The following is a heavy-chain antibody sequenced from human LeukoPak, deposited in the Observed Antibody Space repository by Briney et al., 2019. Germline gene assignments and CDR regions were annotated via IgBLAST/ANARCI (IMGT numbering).Heavy chain of an antibody. Sequence: ASVKVSCKASGYTFTGYYMHWVRQAPGQGLEWMGWINPNSGGTNYAQKFQGRVTMTRDTSISTAYMELSRLRSDDTAVYYCASSSWSYPPRAFDIWGQGTMVTVSS. J-gene: IGHJ3*02. V-gene: IGHV1-2*02. CDR2: INPNSGGT. CDR1: GYTFTGYY. D-gene: IGHD1-26*01. CDR3: ASSSWSYPPRAFDI.